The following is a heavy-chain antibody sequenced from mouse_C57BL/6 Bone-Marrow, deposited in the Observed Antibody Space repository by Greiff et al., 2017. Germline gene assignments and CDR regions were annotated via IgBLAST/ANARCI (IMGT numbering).Heavy chain of an antibody. J-gene: IGHJ2*01. Sequence: QVHVQQPGAELVMPGASVKLSCKASGYTFTSYWMHWVKQRPGQGLEWIGEIDPSDSYTNYNQKFKGKSTLTVDKSSSTAYMQLSSLTSEDSAVYYCARKGNWILFDYWGQGTTLTVSS. CDR1: GYTFTSYW. V-gene: IGHV1-69*01. D-gene: IGHD4-1*01. CDR2: IDPSDSYT. CDR3: ARKGNWILFDY.